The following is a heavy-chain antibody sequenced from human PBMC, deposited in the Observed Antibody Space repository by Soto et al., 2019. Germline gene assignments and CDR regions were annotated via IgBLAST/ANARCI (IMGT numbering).Heavy chain of an antibody. CDR3: AGGGVRGFVTLTRDYYGMAV. Sequence: GESLKISCKGSGYNFTNYWIGWVRQMPGKGLESMGIIYPGDSDTRYSPSFQGQVTISADKSISTAYLQWSSLKASDTAMYYCAGGGVRGFVTLTRDYYGMAVWGQGTTVTVSS. CDR1: GYNFTNYW. J-gene: IGHJ6*02. CDR2: IYPGDSDT. V-gene: IGHV5-51*01. D-gene: IGHD3-10*01.